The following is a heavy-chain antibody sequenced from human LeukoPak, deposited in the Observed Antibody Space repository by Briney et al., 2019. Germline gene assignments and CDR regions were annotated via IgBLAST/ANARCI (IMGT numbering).Heavy chain of an antibody. CDR1: GFTFSSYW. Sequence: GGSLRLSCAASGFTFSSYWMHWVRQAPGKGLVWVSRINSDGISTSYADSVKGRFTISRDNAKNTLYLQVNSLRADDTAVYYCAKGGATVIDYWGQGTLVTVSS. D-gene: IGHD4-17*01. CDR2: INSDGIST. V-gene: IGHV3-74*01. J-gene: IGHJ4*02. CDR3: AKGGATVIDY.